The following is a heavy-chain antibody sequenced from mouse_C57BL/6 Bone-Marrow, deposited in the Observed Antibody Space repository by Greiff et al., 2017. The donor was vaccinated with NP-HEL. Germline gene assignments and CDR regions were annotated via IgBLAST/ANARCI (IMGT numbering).Heavy chain of an antibody. CDR1: GYTFTSYW. CDR3: ARGRIYYLYYYAIDY. CDR2: IHPNSGST. D-gene: IGHD1-1*01. V-gene: IGHV1-64*01. Sequence: QVQLQQPGAELVKPGASVKLSCKASGYTFTSYWMHWVKQRPGQGLEWIGMIHPNSGSTNYNEKFKSKATLTVDKSSSTAYMQLSSLTSEDSAVYYCARGRIYYLYYYAIDYWGQGTSVTVSS. J-gene: IGHJ4*01.